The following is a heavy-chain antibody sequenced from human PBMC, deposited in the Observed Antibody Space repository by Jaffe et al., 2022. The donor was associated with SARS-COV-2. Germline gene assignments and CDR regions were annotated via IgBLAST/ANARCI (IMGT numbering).Heavy chain of an antibody. D-gene: IGHD4-17*01. Sequence: QVQLVESGGGLVKPGGSLRLSCAASGFTFSDYYMSWIRQAPGKGLEWVSYISSSGSTIYYADSVKGRFTISRDNAKNSLYLQMNSLRAEDTAVYYCARHPMTTVNMYRDNWFDPWGQGTLVTVSS. V-gene: IGHV3-11*01. CDR3: ARHPMTTVNMYRDNWFDP. CDR2: ISSSGSTI. CDR1: GFTFSDYY. J-gene: IGHJ5*02.